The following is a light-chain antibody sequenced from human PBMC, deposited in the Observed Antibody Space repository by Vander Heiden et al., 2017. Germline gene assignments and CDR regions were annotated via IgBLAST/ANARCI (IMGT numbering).Light chain of an antibody. CDR2: WAS. J-gene: IGKJ2*01. CDR3: QQYYSPPHT. Sequence: DIVMTQSPDSLAVSLGERATINCKSSQSVLYSSNNNNYLAWCQQKPGQPPKLLIYWASTRESGVPDRFSGSGSGTDFTLTISSLQAEDVAVYYCQQYYSPPHTFGQGTKLEIK. V-gene: IGKV4-1*01. CDR1: QSVLYSSNNNNY.